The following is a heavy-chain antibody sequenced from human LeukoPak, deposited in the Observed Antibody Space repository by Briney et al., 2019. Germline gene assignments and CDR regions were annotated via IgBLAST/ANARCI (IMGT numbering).Heavy chain of an antibody. Sequence: GGSLRLSCAASGFTFSSYGMHWDRQAPGRGLEWVAVIWYDGSNKYYADSVKGRFTISRDNSKNTLYLQMNSLRAEDTAVYYCAKDTRGIAVAGNFDYWGQGTLVTVSS. J-gene: IGHJ4*02. D-gene: IGHD6-19*01. CDR2: IWYDGSNK. V-gene: IGHV3-33*06. CDR3: AKDTRGIAVAGNFDY. CDR1: GFTFSSYG.